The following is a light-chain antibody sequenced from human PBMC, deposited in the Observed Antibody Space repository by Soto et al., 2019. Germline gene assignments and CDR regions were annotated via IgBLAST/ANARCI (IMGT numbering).Light chain of an antibody. CDR1: QNVFNN. J-gene: IGKJ4*01. CDR3: QQYNQWLT. Sequence: EIVVTQSPVTLSVSQGETATLSCRASQNVFNNLAWYQVKPGQAPRLLIYGASTRATGIPVRFSGSGSGTDFTLTINSLQSEDFAVYYCQQYNQWLTFGGGTKVDI. CDR2: GAS. V-gene: IGKV3-15*01.